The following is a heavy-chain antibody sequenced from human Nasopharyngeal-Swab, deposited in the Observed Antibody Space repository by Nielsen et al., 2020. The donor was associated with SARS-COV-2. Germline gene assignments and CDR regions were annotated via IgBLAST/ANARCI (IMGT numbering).Heavy chain of an antibody. CDR2: ISRSSSDI. V-gene: IGHV3-21*01. CDR1: GFIFSSYT. J-gene: IGHJ3*02. CDR3: ARDGYCGGDCYGAFDI. Sequence: GGSLRLSCDASGFIFSSYTMNGVRRAPGKGLEWVSSISRSSSDIYYRDSLKGRFTVSRDNTKKSLYLQMDSLRAEDTAVYYCARDGYCGGDCYGAFDIWGQGTMVTVSS. D-gene: IGHD2-21*02.